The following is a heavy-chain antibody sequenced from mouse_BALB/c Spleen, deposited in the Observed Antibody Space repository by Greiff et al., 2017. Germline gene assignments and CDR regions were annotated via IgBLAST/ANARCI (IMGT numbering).Heavy chain of an antibody. Sequence: ESGPGLVKPSQSLSLTCTVTGYSITSDYAWNWIRQFPGNKLEWMGYISYSGSTSYNPSLKSRISITRDTSKNQFFLQLNSVTTEDTATYYCARKGYYGSSYEWFAYWGQGTLVTVSA. CDR2: ISYSGST. CDR3: ARKGYYGSSYEWFAY. J-gene: IGHJ3*01. V-gene: IGHV3-2*02. CDR1: GYSITSDYA. D-gene: IGHD1-1*01.